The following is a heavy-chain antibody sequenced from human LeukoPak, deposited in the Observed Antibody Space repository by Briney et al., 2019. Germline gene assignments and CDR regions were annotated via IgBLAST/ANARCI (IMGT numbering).Heavy chain of an antibody. CDR2: IIPIFGTA. D-gene: IGHD3-22*01. Sequence: SVKVSCKASGGTFSSYAISWVRQAPGQGLEWMGGIIPIFGTANYAQKFQGRVTITADESTSTAYMELSSLRSEDTAVYYCATYAPDSSGYTYYFDYWGQGTLVTVSS. J-gene: IGHJ4*02. CDR1: GGTFSSYA. CDR3: ATYAPDSSGYTYYFDY. V-gene: IGHV1-69*13.